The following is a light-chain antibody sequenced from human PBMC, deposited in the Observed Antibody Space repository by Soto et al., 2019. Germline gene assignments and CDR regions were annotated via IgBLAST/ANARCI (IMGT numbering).Light chain of an antibody. Sequence: QSALTQPPSASGSPGQSVAISCTGTSSDSGAYNYVSWYQQHPGKVPKLIIYEVTNRPSGVPDRFSASKSGNTASLTVSGLQAEDEADYYCSSHGGANNFYLFGTGTKLTVL. CDR2: EVT. CDR1: SSDSGAYNY. V-gene: IGLV2-8*01. J-gene: IGLJ1*01. CDR3: SSHGGANNFYL.